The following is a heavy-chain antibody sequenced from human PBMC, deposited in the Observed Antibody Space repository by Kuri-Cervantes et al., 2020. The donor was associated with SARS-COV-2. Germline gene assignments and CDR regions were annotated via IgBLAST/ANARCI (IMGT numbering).Heavy chain of an antibody. CDR1: GYTFTGYY. Sequence: ASVKVSCKASGYTFTGYYMHWVRQAPGQGLEWMGWINPNSGGTNYARKFQGRVTMTRDTSISTAYMELSRLRSDDTAVYYCATPSYYDSSGSYDAFDIWGQGTMVTVSS. CDR3: ATPSYYDSSGSYDAFDI. V-gene: IGHV1-2*02. J-gene: IGHJ3*02. D-gene: IGHD3-22*01. CDR2: INPNSGGT.